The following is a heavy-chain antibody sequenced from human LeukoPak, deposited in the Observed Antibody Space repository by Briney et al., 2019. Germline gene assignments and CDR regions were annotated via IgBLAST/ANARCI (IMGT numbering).Heavy chain of an antibody. CDR1: AASIRSSSHH. D-gene: IGHD3-22*01. Sequence: SETLSLTCTISAASIRSSSHHWGWIRQPPGKGLEWIGEINHSESTNYNPSLKSRVTILVDTSKNQFSLKLSSVTAADTAVYYCARGPYYYDTNGYKFEGAFDIWGQGTMVTVSS. CDR3: ARGPYYYDTNGYKFEGAFDI. J-gene: IGHJ3*02. V-gene: IGHV4-39*07. CDR2: INHSEST.